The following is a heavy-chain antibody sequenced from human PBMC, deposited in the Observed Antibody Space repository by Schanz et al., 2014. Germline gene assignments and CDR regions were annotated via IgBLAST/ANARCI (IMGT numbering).Heavy chain of an antibody. CDR1: GGSISSSNYY. CDR2: IYYSGST. D-gene: IGHD3-9*01. CDR3: ARQFYDILAGYWFPYYFDY. Sequence: QLQLQESGPGLVKPSETLSLTCTVSGGSISSSNYYWVWIRQPPGKGLEWIESIYYSGSTYYNPSFKSRVTTSVDPSNNHSSLKLSSVTAADTAVYYCARQFYDILAGYWFPYYFDYWGQGTLVTVSS. V-gene: IGHV4-39*01. J-gene: IGHJ4*02.